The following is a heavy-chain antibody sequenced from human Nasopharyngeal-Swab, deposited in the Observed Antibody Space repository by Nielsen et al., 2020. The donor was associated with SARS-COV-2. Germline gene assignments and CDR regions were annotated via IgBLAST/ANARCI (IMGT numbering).Heavy chain of an antibody. CDR3: ARYRSSNGWPQGNWFDP. CDR2: IYYSETT. V-gene: IGHV4-39*07. D-gene: IGHD6-19*01. Sequence: WIRQPPGKGLQWIGNIYYSETTNYNPSLKSRVTILLDISKNQFSLKLNSVTAADTAVYYCARYRSSNGWPQGNWFDPWGQGTLVTVSS. J-gene: IGHJ5*02.